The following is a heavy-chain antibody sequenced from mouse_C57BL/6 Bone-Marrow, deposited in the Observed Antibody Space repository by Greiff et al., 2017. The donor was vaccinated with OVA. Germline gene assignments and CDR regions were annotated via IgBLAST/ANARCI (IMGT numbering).Heavy chain of an antibody. V-gene: IGHV1-19*01. CDR2: INPYNGGT. J-gene: IGHJ1*03. CDR1: GYTFTDYY. CDR3: AIYYGNPGYFDV. D-gene: IGHD2-1*01. Sequence: VQLQQSGPVLVKPGASVKMSCKASGYTFTDYYMNWVKQSHGKSLEWIGVINPYNGGTSYNQKFKGKATLTVDKSSSTAYMELNSLTSEDSAVYYCAIYYGNPGYFDVWGTGTTVTVSS.